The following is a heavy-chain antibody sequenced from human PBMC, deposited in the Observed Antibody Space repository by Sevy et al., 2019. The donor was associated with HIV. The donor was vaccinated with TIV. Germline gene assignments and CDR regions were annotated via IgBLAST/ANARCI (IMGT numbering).Heavy chain of an antibody. V-gene: IGHV4-4*02. Sequence: SETLSLTCGVSGGSISSTKWWSWVRQPPGKGLEWIGEIYRSGSTNYNASLKSRVTIAVDNSKNQFSLNLTSVTAADTAVYYCARHGGKICGYFFDYWGQGILVTVSS. CDR3: ARHGGKICGYFFDY. CDR2: IYRSGST. J-gene: IGHJ4*02. CDR1: GGSISSTKW. D-gene: IGHD3-22*01.